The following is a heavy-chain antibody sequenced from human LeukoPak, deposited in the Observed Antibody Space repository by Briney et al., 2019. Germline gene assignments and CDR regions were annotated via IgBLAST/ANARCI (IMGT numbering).Heavy chain of an antibody. D-gene: IGHD3-22*01. CDR2: ISAYNGNT. CDR3: ARDLSSYYDSSGSVSFDY. J-gene: IGHJ4*02. CDR1: GYTFTSYG. Sequence: GASVKVSCKASGYTFTSYGISWVRQAPGQGLEWMGWISAYNGNTNYAQKLQGRVTMTTDTSTSTAYMELRSLRSDDTAVYYCARDLSSYYDSSGSVSFDYWGQGTLVTVSS. V-gene: IGHV1-18*01.